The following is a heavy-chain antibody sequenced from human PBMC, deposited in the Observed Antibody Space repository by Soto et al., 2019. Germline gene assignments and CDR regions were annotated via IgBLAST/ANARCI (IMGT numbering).Heavy chain of an antibody. Sequence: PGGSLRLSCAASGFTFSGYAMSWVRQAPGKGLDWVSAISNGGAYTYIADSVKGRFTISRDNSKNTLYLQMNNLRAEDTAIYYCAKGSSGRRPYFFDFWGRGALVTVSS. CDR2: ISNGGAYT. CDR3: AKGSSGRRPYFFDF. J-gene: IGHJ4*02. V-gene: IGHV3-23*01. D-gene: IGHD3-10*01. CDR1: GFTFSGYA.